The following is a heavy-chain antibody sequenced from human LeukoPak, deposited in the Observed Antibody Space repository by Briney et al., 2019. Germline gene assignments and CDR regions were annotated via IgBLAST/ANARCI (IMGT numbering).Heavy chain of an antibody. J-gene: IGHJ4*02. CDR2: ISFDGSSK. CDR1: GFTFTTYG. D-gene: IGHD3-16*01. CDR3: AKVFQIGDRHYFDY. Sequence: GGSLRLSCAASGFTFTTYGMHWVRQAPGKGLEWVAVISFDGSSKYYADSVKGRFTISRDNSKNTLYLQMNNLKTEDTAVYYCAKVFQIGDRHYFDYWGQGTLVTVSS. V-gene: IGHV3-30*18.